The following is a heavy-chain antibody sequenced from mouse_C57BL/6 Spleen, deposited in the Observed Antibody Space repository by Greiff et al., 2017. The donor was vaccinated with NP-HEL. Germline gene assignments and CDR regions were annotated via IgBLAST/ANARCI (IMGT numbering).Heavy chain of an antibody. J-gene: IGHJ2*01. CDR1: GYTFTSYW. CDR2: IYPSDSET. V-gene: IGHV1-61*01. D-gene: IGHD4-1*01. CDR3: ARGGTGYFDY. Sequence: VKQSCKASGYTFTSYWMDWVKQRPGQGLEWIGNIYPSDSETHYNQKFKDKATLTVDKSSSTAYMQLSSLTSEDSAVYYCARGGTGYFDYWGQGTTLTVSS.